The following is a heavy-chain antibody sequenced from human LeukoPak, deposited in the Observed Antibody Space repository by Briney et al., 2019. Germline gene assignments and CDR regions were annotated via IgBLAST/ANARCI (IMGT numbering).Heavy chain of an antibody. CDR2: FDPEDGET. Sequence: ASVKVSCKVSGYTLTELSMHWVRQAPGKGLEWMGGFDPEDGETIYAQKFQGRVTMTEDTSTDTAYMGLSSLRSEDTAVYYCATDPTTRLRRPTSAYGMDVWGQGTTVTVSS. D-gene: IGHD4-17*01. CDR3: ATDPTTRLRRPTSAYGMDV. J-gene: IGHJ6*02. V-gene: IGHV1-24*01. CDR1: GYTLTELS.